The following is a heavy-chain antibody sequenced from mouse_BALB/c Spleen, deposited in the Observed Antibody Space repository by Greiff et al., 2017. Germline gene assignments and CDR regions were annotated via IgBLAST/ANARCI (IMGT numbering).Heavy chain of an antibody. Sequence: QVQLKESGAELVRPGTSVKVSCKASGYAFTNYLIEWVKQRPGQGLEWIGEINPSNGRTNYNEKFKSKATLTVDKSSSTAYMQLSSLTSEDSAVYYCARPYYYGSSYDYAMDYWGQGTSVTVSS. D-gene: IGHD1-1*01. J-gene: IGHJ4*01. CDR3: ARPYYYGSSYDYAMDY. CDR2: INPSNGRT. V-gene: IGHV1-54*01. CDR1: GYAFTNYL.